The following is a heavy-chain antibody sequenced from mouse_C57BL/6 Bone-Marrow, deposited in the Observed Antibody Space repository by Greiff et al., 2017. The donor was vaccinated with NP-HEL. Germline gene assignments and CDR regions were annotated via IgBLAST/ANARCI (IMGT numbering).Heavy chain of an antibody. CDR2: IYPGNSDT. CDR1: GYTFTSYW. J-gene: IGHJ3*01. CDR3: TRGSYGNYSAWFAY. D-gene: IGHD2-10*02. Sequence: VQLQQSGTVLARPGASVKMSCKTSGYTFTSYWMHWVKQRPGQGLEWRGAIYPGNSDTSYNQKFKGKAKLTAVTSASTAYMELSSLTNEDSAVYYCTRGSYGNYSAWFAYWGQGTLVTVSA. V-gene: IGHV1-5*01.